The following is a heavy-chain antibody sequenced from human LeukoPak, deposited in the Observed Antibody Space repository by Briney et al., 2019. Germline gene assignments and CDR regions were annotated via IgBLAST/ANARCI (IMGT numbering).Heavy chain of an antibody. CDR3: AAANSGYDLGEIDY. D-gene: IGHD5-12*01. CDR2: FDPEDGET. Sequence: ASVKVSCKVSGYTLTELSMHWVRQAPGKGLEWMGGFDPEDGETIYAQKFQGRVTMTEDTSTDTAYMELSSLRSEGTAVYYCAAANSGYDLGEIDYWGQGTLATVSS. J-gene: IGHJ4*02. V-gene: IGHV1-24*01. CDR1: GYTLTELS.